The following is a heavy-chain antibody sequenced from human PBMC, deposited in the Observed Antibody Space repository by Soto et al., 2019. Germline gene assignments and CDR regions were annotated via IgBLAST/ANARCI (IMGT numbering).Heavy chain of an antibody. CDR2: INPGKGHT. CDR1: GYTFTSYT. Sequence: EASVKVSCKASGYTFTSYTMHWVRQAPGQRLEWMGWINPGKGHTKYSQKFQGRVTITRDTSASTAYMYLSSLRPEDTAVYYCARDLGGSGSSWAWGQGTLVTVSS. V-gene: IGHV1-3*01. CDR3: ARDLGGSGSSWA. J-gene: IGHJ5*02. D-gene: IGHD3-10*01.